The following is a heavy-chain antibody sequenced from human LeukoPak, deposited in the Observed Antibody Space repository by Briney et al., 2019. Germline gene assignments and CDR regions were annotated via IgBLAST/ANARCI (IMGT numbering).Heavy chain of an antibody. J-gene: IGHJ6*02. D-gene: IGHD5-12*01. V-gene: IGHV1-24*01. CDR2: FDPEDEEI. Sequence: GASVKVSCKVSGNPLSEVSLHWVRQAPGKGLEWMGSFDPEDEEIIYAPKFQGRVTLTADESTNTVFMRLTSLRSDDTAVYYCATDRSGYDLGYYGLDVWGRGTTVTVS. CDR3: ATDRSGYDLGYYGLDV. CDR1: GNPLSEVS.